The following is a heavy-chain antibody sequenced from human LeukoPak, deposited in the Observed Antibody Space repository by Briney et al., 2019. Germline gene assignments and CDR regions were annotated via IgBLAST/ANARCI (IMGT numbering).Heavy chain of an antibody. CDR2: INHSGST. V-gene: IGHV4-34*01. CDR3: ARMIVVARGAFDI. Sequence: PSQTLSLTCAVYGGSFSGYYWSWIRQPPGKGLEWIGEINHSGSTNYNPSLKSRVTISVDTSKNQFSLKLSSVTAADTAVYYCARMIVVARGAFDIWGQGTMVTVSS. D-gene: IGHD3-22*01. J-gene: IGHJ3*02. CDR1: GGSFSGYY.